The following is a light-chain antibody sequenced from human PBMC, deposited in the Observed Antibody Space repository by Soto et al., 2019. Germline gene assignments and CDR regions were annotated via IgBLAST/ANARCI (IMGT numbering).Light chain of an antibody. CDR2: GAS. Sequence: EIVLTQSPGTLSLSPGERATLSCRASQGVTSSYLAWYQQKPGQAPRLLIYGASIRDTGIPDRFSGSGSGTDFTLTISRLEPEDFAVYYCQQYDSAQLTFGGGTKVEIK. V-gene: IGKV3-20*01. CDR3: QQYDSAQLT. CDR1: QGVTSSY. J-gene: IGKJ4*01.